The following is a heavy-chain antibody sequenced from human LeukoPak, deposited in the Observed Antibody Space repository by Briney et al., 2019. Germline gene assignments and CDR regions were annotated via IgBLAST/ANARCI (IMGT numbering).Heavy chain of an antibody. V-gene: IGHV1-8*01. CDR3: ARGPPNWGYDY. Sequence: ASVKVSCKASGYTFTSYDFNWVRQATGQRPGWMGWMSPNSGDTGYAQKFQDRVTMTRNTSISTAYMELSSLRSDDTAVYYCARGPPNWGYDYWGPGTLVTVSS. CDR1: GYTFTSYD. D-gene: IGHD7-27*01. J-gene: IGHJ4*02. CDR2: MSPNSGDT.